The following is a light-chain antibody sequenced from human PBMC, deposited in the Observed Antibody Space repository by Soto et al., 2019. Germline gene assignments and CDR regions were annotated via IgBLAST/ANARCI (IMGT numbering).Light chain of an antibody. V-gene: IGLV2-14*01. CDR3: SSYTTTTTQV. CDR1: SSDVGGYAY. CDR2: EVT. J-gene: IGLJ2*01. Sequence: QSALTQPASVSGSPGQSITISCTGTSSDVGGYAYVSWYQQYPGKAPKLIISEVTKRPSGVSDRFSGSKSGNTASLTISGLQAEDEADYYCSSYTTTTTQVFGGGTKLTVL.